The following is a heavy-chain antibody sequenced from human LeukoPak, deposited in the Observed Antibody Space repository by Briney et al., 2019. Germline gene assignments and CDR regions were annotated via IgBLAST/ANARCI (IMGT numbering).Heavy chain of an antibody. CDR3: AKDSFALEPRNWFDP. CDR1: GFTFSSYG. V-gene: IGHV3-30*02. CDR2: IRYDGSNK. Sequence: GGSLRLSCAAPGFTFSSYGMHWVRQAPGKGLEWVAFIRYDGSNKYYADSVKGRFTISRDNSKNTLYLQINSLRAEDTAVYYCAKDSFALEPRNWFDPWGQGTLVTVSS. J-gene: IGHJ5*02. D-gene: IGHD1-1*01.